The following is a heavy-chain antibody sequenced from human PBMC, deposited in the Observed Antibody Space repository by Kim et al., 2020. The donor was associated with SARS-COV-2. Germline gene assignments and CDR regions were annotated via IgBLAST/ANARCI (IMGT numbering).Heavy chain of an antibody. J-gene: IGHJ3*02. CDR2: IIPIFGTA. CDR1: GGTFSSYA. V-gene: IGHV1-69*13. D-gene: IGHD1-26*01. Sequence: SVKVSCKASGGTFSSYAISWVRQAPGQGLEWMGGIIPIFGTANYAQKFQGRVTITADESTSTAYMELSSLRSEDTAVYYCAEGGSYSFHDAFDIWGQGTMVTVSS. CDR3: AEGGSYSFHDAFDI.